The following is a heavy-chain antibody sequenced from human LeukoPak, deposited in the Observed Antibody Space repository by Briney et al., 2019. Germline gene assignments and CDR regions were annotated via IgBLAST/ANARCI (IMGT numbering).Heavy chain of an antibody. CDR2: ISSSGSTL. D-gene: IGHD1-20*01. CDR3: ARRRYNWNAIDY. V-gene: IGHV3-11*01. Sequence: PGGSLRLSCAASGFTFSDYYMSWIRQAPGKGLEWVSYISSSGSTLYYADSVKGRITISRDNAKNSLYLQMNSLRAEDTAVYYCARRRYNWNAIDYWGQGTLVTVSS. J-gene: IGHJ4*02. CDR1: GFTFSDYY.